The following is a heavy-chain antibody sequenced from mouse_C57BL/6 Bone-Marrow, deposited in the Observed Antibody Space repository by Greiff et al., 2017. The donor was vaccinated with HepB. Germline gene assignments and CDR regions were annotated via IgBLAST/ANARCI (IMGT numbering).Heavy chain of an antibody. D-gene: IGHD2-3*01. Sequence: EVKLVESGGGLVKPGGSLKLSCAASGFTFSSYTMSWVRQTPEKRLEWVATISGGGGNTYYPDSVKGRFTISRDNAKNTLYLQMSSLRSEDTALYYGARRGDGYYGYYAMDYWGQGTSVTVSS. CDR1: GFTFSSYT. V-gene: IGHV5-9*01. J-gene: IGHJ4*01. CDR2: ISGGGGNT. CDR3: ARRGDGYYGYYAMDY.